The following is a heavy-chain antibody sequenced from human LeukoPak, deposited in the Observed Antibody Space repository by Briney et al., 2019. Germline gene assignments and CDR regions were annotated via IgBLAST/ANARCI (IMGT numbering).Heavy chain of an antibody. CDR3: ARDHYYGSGSPSYGMDV. CDR1: GFTFSSYD. Sequence: GGSLRLSCAASGFTFSSYDMHWVRQATGKGLEWVSAIGTAGDTYYPGSVKGRFTISRENAKNSLYLQMNSLRAGDTAVCYCARDHYYGSGSPSYGMDVWGQGTTVTVSS. CDR2: IGTAGDT. D-gene: IGHD3-10*01. V-gene: IGHV3-13*01. J-gene: IGHJ6*02.